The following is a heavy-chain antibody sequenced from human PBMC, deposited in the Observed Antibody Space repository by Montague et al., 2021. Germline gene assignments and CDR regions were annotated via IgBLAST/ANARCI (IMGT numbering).Heavy chain of an antibody. CDR3: AGSMRATLRVAMIVYAFDI. Sequence: SETLSLTCTVSGGSISSYYWSWIRQPPGKGLEWIGYIYYSGSTNYNHSLTSRVTISEDTSTNQFSLKLSSVTAADTAVYYCAGSMRATLRVAMIVYAFDIWGQGTMVTVSS. CDR2: IYYSGST. CDR1: GGSISSYY. V-gene: IGHV4-59*13. J-gene: IGHJ3*02. D-gene: IGHD3-22*01.